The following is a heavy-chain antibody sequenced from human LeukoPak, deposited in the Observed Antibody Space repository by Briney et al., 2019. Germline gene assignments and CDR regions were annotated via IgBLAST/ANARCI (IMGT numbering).Heavy chain of an antibody. V-gene: IGHV5-51*01. J-gene: IGHJ4*02. CDR3: ARYLLDYYDSSGYYYPSNEFDY. Sequence: GESPKISCKGSGYSFTSYWIGWVRQMPGKGLEWMGIIYPGDSDTRYSPSFQGQVTISADKSISTAYLQWSSLKASDTAMYYCARYLLDYYDSSGYYYPSNEFDYWGQGTLVTVSS. CDR1: GYSFTSYW. CDR2: IYPGDSDT. D-gene: IGHD3-22*01.